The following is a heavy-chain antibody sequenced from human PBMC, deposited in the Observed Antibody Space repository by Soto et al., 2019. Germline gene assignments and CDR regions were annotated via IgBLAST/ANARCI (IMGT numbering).Heavy chain of an antibody. D-gene: IGHD3-22*01. Sequence: GGSLRLSCAASGFTFNTYGMHWVRQAPGKGLEWVAVISYDGSEKYYVDSVKGRFTISRDSAKKSLYLQMNSLRAEDTAVYYCARGGEYYYGTSGYSWGQGTLVTVSS. CDR1: GFTFNTYG. CDR2: ISYDGSEK. V-gene: IGHV3-30*03. CDR3: ARGGEYYYGTSGYS. J-gene: IGHJ4*02.